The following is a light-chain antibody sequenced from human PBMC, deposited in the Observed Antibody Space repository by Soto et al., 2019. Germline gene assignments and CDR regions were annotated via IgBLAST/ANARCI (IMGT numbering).Light chain of an antibody. CDR1: QSVSGN. Sequence: EIVMTQSPATLSVSPGERATLSCRASQSVSGNLAWYQQKAGQAPRLLIYGASTRATGIPARFSGSGSGTEFTLTISSLQSEDSAVYYCQQYNDWPLTFGGGTKVEIK. CDR3: QQYNDWPLT. J-gene: IGKJ4*01. CDR2: GAS. V-gene: IGKV3-15*01.